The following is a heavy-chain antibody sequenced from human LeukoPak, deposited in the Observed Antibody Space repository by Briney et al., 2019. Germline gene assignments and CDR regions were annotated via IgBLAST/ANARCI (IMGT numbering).Heavy chain of an antibody. CDR2: IVGSGGDT. Sequence: GGSLRLSCAASGLTFSIYAMSWVRQAPGRGPEWVSGIVGSGGDTYYADSVKGRFTISRDTSKTTLYLQMNSLRAEDTAIYYCASRYPRFGYCSGGSCHWYFDLWGRGTLVTVSS. D-gene: IGHD2-15*01. CDR1: GLTFSIYA. J-gene: IGHJ2*01. V-gene: IGHV3-23*01. CDR3: ASRYPRFGYCSGGSCHWYFDL.